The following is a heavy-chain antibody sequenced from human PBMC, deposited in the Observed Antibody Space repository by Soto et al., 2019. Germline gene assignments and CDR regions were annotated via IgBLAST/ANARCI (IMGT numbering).Heavy chain of an antibody. CDR3: ARRYGSVFDY. V-gene: IGHV4-59*01. Sequence: SETLSLSCTVSGGSINNYYWSWIRQPPGKGLEWIGYIYYSGSTNYNPSLKSRVTISVDTSKNQFSLKLSSVTAADTAVYYCARRYGSVFDYWGRGTLVTVSS. CDR1: GGSINNYY. CDR2: IYYSGST. J-gene: IGHJ4*02. D-gene: IGHD6-19*01.